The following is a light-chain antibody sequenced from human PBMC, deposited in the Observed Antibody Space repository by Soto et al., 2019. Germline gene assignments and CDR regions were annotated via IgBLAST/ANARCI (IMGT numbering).Light chain of an antibody. CDR1: SSNIESNY. Sequence: PSVSAAPGQKVTISCSGSSSNIESNYVSWYQQVPGTAPKLLIHDNNQRPSGVPDRFSGSKSGTSATLGITGLQTGDEADYYCGTWDSGLSGVVFGGGTKLTVL. CDR3: GTWDSGLSGVV. CDR2: DNN. V-gene: IGLV1-51*01. J-gene: IGLJ2*01.